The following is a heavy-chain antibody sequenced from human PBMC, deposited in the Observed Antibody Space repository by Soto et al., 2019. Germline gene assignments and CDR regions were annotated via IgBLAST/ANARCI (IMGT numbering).Heavy chain of an antibody. D-gene: IGHD4-17*01. J-gene: IGHJ2*01. V-gene: IGHV1-69*12. Sequence: QVQLVQSGAEVKKPGSSVKVSCKASGGTFSSYAISWVRQAPGQGLEWMGGIIPIFGTANYAQKFQGRVTITADESTSTAYMALGSLRSEDTAVYYCARAVTTPWYFDLWGRGTLVTVSS. CDR2: IIPIFGTA. CDR3: ARAVTTPWYFDL. CDR1: GGTFSSYA.